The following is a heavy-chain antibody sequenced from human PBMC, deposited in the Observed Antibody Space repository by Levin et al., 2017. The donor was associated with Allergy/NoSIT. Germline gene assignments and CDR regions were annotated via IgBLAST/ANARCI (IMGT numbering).Heavy chain of an antibody. J-gene: IGHJ3*02. CDR2: IIPIFGTA. CDR1: GGTFSSYA. D-gene: IGHD3-3*01. CDR3: ARDRHTIFGVVTNHDAFDI. Sequence: GGSLRLSCKASGGTFSSYAISWVRQAPGQGLEWMGGIIPIFGTANYAQKFHGRVTITADKSTSTAYMELSSLRSEDTAVYYCARDRHTIFGVVTNHDAFDIWGQGTMVTVSS. V-gene: IGHV1-69*06.